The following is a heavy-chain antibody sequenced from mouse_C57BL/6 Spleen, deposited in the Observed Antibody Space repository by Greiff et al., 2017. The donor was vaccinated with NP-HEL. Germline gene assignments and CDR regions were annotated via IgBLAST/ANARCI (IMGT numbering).Heavy chain of an antibody. D-gene: IGHD1-1*01. V-gene: IGHV1-64*01. Sequence: VQLQQPGAELVKPGASVKLSCKASGYTFTSYWMHWVKQRPGQGLEWIGMIHPTSGSTNYNEKFKSKATLTADKSSSTAYMQLSSLTSEDSAVYDWASGITTVVAKGDAMDYWGQGTSVTVSS. CDR2: IHPTSGST. CDR3: ASGITTVVAKGDAMDY. CDR1: GYTFTSYW. J-gene: IGHJ4*01.